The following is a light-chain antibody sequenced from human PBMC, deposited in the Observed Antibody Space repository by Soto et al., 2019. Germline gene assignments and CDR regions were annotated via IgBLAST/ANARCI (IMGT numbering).Light chain of an antibody. V-gene: IGKV3-20*01. Sequence: DIVLTQSPGTLSLSPGERATLSCRASQSISSIYLAWYQQKPGQAPRLLVYGASSRATGIPDRFSGSGSGTDFTLTISRLEPEDFAVYYCQQYGSSRTFGQGTKVDIK. CDR3: QQYGSSRT. CDR1: QSISSIY. CDR2: GAS. J-gene: IGKJ1*01.